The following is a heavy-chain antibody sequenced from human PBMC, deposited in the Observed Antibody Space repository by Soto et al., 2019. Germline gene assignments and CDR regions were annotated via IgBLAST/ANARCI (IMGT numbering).Heavy chain of an antibody. Sequence: SETLSLTCAVSGGSISSGGYSWSWIRQPPGKGLEWIGYIYHSGSTYYNPSLKSRVTISVDRSKNQFSLKLSSVTAADTAVYYCARGITIFPYFDYWGQGTLVTVSS. CDR3: ARGITIFPYFDY. V-gene: IGHV4-30-2*01. CDR1: GGSISSGGYS. J-gene: IGHJ4*02. D-gene: IGHD3-9*01. CDR2: IYHSGST.